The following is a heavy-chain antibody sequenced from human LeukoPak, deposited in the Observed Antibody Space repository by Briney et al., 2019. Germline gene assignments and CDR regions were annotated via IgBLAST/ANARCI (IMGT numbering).Heavy chain of an antibody. CDR1: GFTFSSYG. CDR3: ARGLPNYYGMDV. Sequence: GGSLRLSCAASGFTFSSYGMHWVRQAPGKGLEWVAVISYDGSNKSYADFVRGRFTISRDNAKNTVYLQMNSLRTEDTAVYYCARGLPNYYGMDVWGQGTTVTVSS. J-gene: IGHJ6*02. CDR2: ISYDGSNK. V-gene: IGHV3-30*03.